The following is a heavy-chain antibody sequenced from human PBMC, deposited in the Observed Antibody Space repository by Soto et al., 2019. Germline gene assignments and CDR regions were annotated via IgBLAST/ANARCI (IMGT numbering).Heavy chain of an antibody. J-gene: IGHJ6*02. D-gene: IGHD1-26*01. CDR2: IKHSRST. CDR1: VGSFSGYY. CDR3: ANLRGSYDYYGMDV. Sequence: SETLSLTCAVYVGSFSGYYWCWIRQPQGKGLDWIGEIKHSRSTNYNPSLKSRVTTSVDTSKTQFSPKLSSLTAAEKAVYYCANLRGSYDYYGMDVWGQGTTVTVSS. V-gene: IGHV4-34*01.